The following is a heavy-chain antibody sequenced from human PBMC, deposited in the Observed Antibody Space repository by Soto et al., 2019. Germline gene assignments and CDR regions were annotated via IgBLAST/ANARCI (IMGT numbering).Heavy chain of an antibody. D-gene: IGHD6-6*01. CDR3: ARDLSTSSSSSYYYYYGMDV. CDR2: ISSSSSYI. Sequence: GGSLRLSCAASGFTFSSYSMNWVRQAPGKGLEWVSSISSSSSYIYYADSVKGRFTISRDNAKNSLYLQMNSLRAEDTAVYYCARDLSTSSSSSYYYYYGMDVWGQGTTVTVS. J-gene: IGHJ6*02. V-gene: IGHV3-21*01. CDR1: GFTFSSYS.